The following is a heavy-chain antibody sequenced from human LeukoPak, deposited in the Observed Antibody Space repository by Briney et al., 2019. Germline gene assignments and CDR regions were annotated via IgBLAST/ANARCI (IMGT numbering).Heavy chain of an antibody. J-gene: IGHJ3*02. CDR2: IYPDDSDT. V-gene: IGHV5-51*01. Sequence: GESLKISCKASGYSFTSYWIGWVRQMPGKGLEWMGIIYPDDSDTKYSPSFHGHVTISADKSINTAYLQWSSLKASDTAMYYCARRRLCGSDCFAFDIWGQGTMVTVSS. CDR3: ARRRLCGSDCFAFDI. CDR1: GYSFTSYW. D-gene: IGHD2-21*02.